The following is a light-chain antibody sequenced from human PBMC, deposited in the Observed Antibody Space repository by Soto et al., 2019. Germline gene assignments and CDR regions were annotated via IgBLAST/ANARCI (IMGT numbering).Light chain of an antibody. CDR3: QQYGGSPPQT. Sequence: ETVLTQSPGTLSLSPGERATLSCRASQSVSSNYIAWYQQKPGQALRLLIYGASSRATGIPDRFSGSGSGTDFTLTISRLEPEDFAVYYCQQYGGSPPQTFGQGTKVEIK. CDR1: QSVSSNY. V-gene: IGKV3-20*01. CDR2: GAS. J-gene: IGKJ1*01.